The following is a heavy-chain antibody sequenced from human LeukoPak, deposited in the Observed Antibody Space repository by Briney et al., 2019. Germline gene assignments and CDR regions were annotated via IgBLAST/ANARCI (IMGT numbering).Heavy chain of an antibody. J-gene: IGHJ4*02. D-gene: IGHD3-9*01. CDR1: GYTFTSYG. Sequence: ASVKVSCKASGYTFTSYGISWVRQAPGQGLEWMGWISAYNGNTNYAQKLQGRVTMTTDTSTSTAYMELRSLRSDDTAVYYCARGAYYDILTGLLDYWGQGTLVTVSP. V-gene: IGHV1-18*04. CDR3: ARGAYYDILTGLLDY. CDR2: ISAYNGNT.